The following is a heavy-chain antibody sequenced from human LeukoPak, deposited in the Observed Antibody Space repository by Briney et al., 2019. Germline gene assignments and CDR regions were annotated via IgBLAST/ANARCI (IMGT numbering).Heavy chain of an antibody. J-gene: IGHJ6*03. Sequence: GESLKISCKGSGYRFTSYWIGWVRQMPGKGLEWMGIIYPGDSDTRYSPSFQGQVTISADKSISTAYLQWSSLKASDTAMYYCARHGVTAISPYYYYMDVWGKGTTVTVSS. CDR3: ARHGVTAISPYYYYMDV. CDR1: GYRFTSYW. V-gene: IGHV5-51*01. D-gene: IGHD2-21*02. CDR2: IYPGDSDT.